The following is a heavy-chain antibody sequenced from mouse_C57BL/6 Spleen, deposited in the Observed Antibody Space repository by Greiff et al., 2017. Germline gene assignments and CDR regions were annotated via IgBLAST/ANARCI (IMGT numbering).Heavy chain of an antibody. J-gene: IGHJ1*03. CDR1: GYSITSGYY. CDR2: ISYDGSN. V-gene: IGHV3-6*01. Sequence: DVKLQESGPGLVKPSQSLSLTCSVTGYSITSGYYWNWIRQFPGNKLEWMGYISYDGSNNYNPSLKNRIAITRDTSKNQFFLKLNSVTTEDTATYYCASQYFDVWGTGTTVTVSS. CDR3: ASQYFDV.